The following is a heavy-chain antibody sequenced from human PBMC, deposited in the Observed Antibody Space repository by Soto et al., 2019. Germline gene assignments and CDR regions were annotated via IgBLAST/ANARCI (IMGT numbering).Heavy chain of an antibody. V-gene: IGHV1-69*02. CDR1: GDTFNFYS. CDR2: VNPIVSMS. CDR3: ASSYVSVYRAFDY. D-gene: IGHD3-10*01. Sequence: QVQLVQSGAEVKRPGSSVKVSCKASGDTFNFYSINWVRQAPGLGLEWMGRVNPIVSMSNYAKKFQGRVTITADKPTSTAYMELSSLRSEDTAIYYCASSYVSVYRAFDYWGQGALVPVSS. J-gene: IGHJ4*02.